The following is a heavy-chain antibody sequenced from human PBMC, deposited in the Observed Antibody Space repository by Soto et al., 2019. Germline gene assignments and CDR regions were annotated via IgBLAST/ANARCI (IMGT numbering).Heavy chain of an antibody. Sequence: ASVKVSCKASGYTFTSYGISWVRQAPGQGLEWMGWISAYNGNTNYAQKLQGRVTMTTDTSTSTAYMELRSLRSDDTAVYYCAREEATRILYPGCGWFDPWGQGTLVTVSS. D-gene: IGHD2-8*01. CDR3: AREEATRILYPGCGWFDP. CDR2: ISAYNGNT. J-gene: IGHJ5*02. V-gene: IGHV1-18*01. CDR1: GYTFTSYG.